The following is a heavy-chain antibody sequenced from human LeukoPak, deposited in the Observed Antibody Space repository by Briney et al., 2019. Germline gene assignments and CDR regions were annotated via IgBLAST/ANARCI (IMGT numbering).Heavy chain of an antibody. CDR3: ARAGGYCGRISCPYYFDY. J-gene: IGHJ4*02. Sequence: ASVKVSCKASGYTFTGYYMHRVRQAPGQGLEWMGWINPNSGGTNYAQKFQGRVTMTRNASISTAYMELSSLRSEDTAVYYCARAGGYCGRISCPYYFDYWGQGSLVAVSS. V-gene: IGHV1-2*02. CDR1: GYTFTGYY. CDR2: INPNSGGT. D-gene: IGHD2-15*01.